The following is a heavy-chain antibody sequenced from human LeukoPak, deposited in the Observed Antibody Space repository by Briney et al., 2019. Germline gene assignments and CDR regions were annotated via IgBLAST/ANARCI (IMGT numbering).Heavy chain of an antibody. D-gene: IGHD2-2*01. V-gene: IGHV3-30*18. CDR2: ISYDGSNK. CDR1: GFTFSSYG. Sequence: PGGSLRPSCAASGFTFSSYGMHWVRQAPGKGLEWVAVISYDGSNKYYADSVKGRFTISRDNSKNTLYLQMNSLRAEDTAVYYCAKPPWAGVYQLPLDYWGQGTLVTVSS. J-gene: IGHJ4*02. CDR3: AKPPWAGVYQLPLDY.